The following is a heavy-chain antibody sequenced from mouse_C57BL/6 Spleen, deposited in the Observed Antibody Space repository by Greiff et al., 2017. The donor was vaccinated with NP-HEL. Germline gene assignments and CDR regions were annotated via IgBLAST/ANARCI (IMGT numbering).Heavy chain of an antibody. D-gene: IGHD2-5*01. Sequence: EVQLVESGGGLVKPGGSLKLSCAASGFTFSDYGMHWVRQAPEKGLEWVAYISSGSSTIYYADTVKGRFTISRDNAKNTLFLQMTSLRSEDTAMYYCARRDYSNFYAMDYWGQGTSVTVSS. CDR2: ISSGSSTI. CDR3: ARRDYSNFYAMDY. V-gene: IGHV5-17*01. CDR1: GFTFSDYG. J-gene: IGHJ4*01.